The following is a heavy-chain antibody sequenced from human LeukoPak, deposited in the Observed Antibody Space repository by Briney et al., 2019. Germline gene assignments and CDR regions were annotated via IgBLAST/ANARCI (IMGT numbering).Heavy chain of an antibody. CDR3: ATLGGANWGSSGGYFDY. D-gene: IGHD7-27*01. CDR1: GFTFSSSA. CDR2: ISASGGST. J-gene: IGHJ4*02. Sequence: PGGSLRLSCAASGFTFSSSAMSWVRQVPGKGLEWVSGISASGGSTSYADSVKGRFTISRDNSKNTLYLQMNSLRAEDTAVYYCATLGGANWGSSGGYFDYWGQGTLVTVSS. V-gene: IGHV3-23*01.